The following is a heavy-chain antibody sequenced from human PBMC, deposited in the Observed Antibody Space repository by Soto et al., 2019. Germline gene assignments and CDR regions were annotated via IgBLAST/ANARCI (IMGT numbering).Heavy chain of an antibody. Sequence: GGSLRLSCAASGFTFSSYAMSWVRQAPGKGLEWVSAISGSGGSTYYADSVKGRFTISSDNSKNTLYLQMNSLRAEDTAVYYCAKVYPMTTVTIGYFDYWGQGTLVTVSS. D-gene: IGHD4-4*01. CDR3: AKVYPMTTVTIGYFDY. V-gene: IGHV3-23*01. CDR2: ISGSGGST. CDR1: GFTFSSYA. J-gene: IGHJ4*02.